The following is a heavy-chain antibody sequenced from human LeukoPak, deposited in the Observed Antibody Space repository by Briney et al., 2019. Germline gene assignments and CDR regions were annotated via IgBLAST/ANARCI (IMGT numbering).Heavy chain of an antibody. D-gene: IGHD4-17*01. CDR1: GFTFSSYA. V-gene: IGHV3-23*01. J-gene: IGHJ4*02. CDR2: ISGSGGST. CDR3: AKDGGDYEFDY. Sequence: GGSLRLSCAASGFTFSSYAMSWVHQAPGKGLEWVSAISGSGGSTYYADSVEGRFTISRDNSKNTLYLQMNSLRAEDTAVYYCAKDGGDYEFDYWGQGTLVTVSS.